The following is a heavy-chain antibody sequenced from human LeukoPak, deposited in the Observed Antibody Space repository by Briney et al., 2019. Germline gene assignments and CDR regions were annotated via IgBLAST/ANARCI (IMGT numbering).Heavy chain of an antibody. CDR1: GFIFDDYA. J-gene: IGHJ5*02. CDR2: ISWNSGSI. CDR3: AKGLNWNWEYNWFDP. D-gene: IGHD1-7*01. V-gene: IGHV3-9*03. Sequence: GRSLRLSCAASGFIFDDYAMHWVRQAPGKGLEWVSGISWNSGSIGYADSVKGRFTISRDNAKNSLYLQMNSLRAEDMALYYCAKGLNWNWEYNWFDPWGQGTLVTVSS.